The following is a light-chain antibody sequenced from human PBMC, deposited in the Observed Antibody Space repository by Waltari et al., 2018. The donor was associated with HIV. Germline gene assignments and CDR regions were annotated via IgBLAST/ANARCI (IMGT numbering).Light chain of an antibody. V-gene: IGLV3-1*01. J-gene: IGLJ2*01. CDR2: QDS. Sequence: SYELTQPPSVSVSPGQTASITSSGDKLGDKYACWYQQKPGQSPVLVIYQDSKRPSGIPGRLAGSNSGNTATLTISGTQTLDEADYYCQAWDSSTVVFGGGTKLTVL. CDR3: QAWDSSTVV. CDR1: KLGDKY.